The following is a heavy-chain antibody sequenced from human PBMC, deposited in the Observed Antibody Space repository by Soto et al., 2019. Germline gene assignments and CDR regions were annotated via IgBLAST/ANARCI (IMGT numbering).Heavy chain of an antibody. V-gene: IGHV1-18*01. D-gene: IGHD6-13*01. CDR3: GVSAGLDF. J-gene: IGHJ4*02. CDR1: GFSSSTYA. CDR2: ISADTGEP. Sequence: QVQLVQSGAEVKRPGASVKISCKASGFSSSTYAFSWVRRAPGQGLEWMGLISADTGEPRYAEKFQGRVAMTTDTSTRTAYMELRGLTSDDTAVYYCGVSAGLDFWGQGTRVTVSS.